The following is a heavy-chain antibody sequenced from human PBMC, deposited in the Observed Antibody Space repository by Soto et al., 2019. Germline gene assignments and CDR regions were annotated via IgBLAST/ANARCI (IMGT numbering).Heavy chain of an antibody. CDR1: GFTFNNYA. Sequence: GGSLRLSCAASGFTFNNYAMSWVRQAPGKGLEWVSAISGNGISTYYADSVRGRFTISRDNSENTLFLQMNRLRADDTAVYYCTRDAIYMVRGNDNWFEPWGQGTLVTVSS. CDR2: ISGNGIST. J-gene: IGHJ5*02. D-gene: IGHD3-10*01. V-gene: IGHV3-23*01. CDR3: TRDAIYMVRGNDNWFEP.